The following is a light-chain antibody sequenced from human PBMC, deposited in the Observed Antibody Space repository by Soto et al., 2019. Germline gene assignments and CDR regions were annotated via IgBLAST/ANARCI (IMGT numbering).Light chain of an antibody. CDR3: QQYASSPIT. CDR2: VAS. Sequence: EIPMTQAKATLSVSPGARATLSWRASQSVSSNLAWYQQKPGQAPRLLIFVASNRATDIPDRFSGSGSGTDFTLTISRLEPEDFAVYYCQQYASSPITLGQGTRLEIK. CDR1: QSVSSN. V-gene: IGKV3-20*01. J-gene: IGKJ5*01.